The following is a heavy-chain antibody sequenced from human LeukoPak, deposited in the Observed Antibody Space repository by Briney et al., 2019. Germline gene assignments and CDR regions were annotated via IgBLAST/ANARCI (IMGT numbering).Heavy chain of an antibody. CDR2: IYSGGST. D-gene: IGHD2-15*01. V-gene: IGHV3-53*01. Sequence: PGGSLRLSCAASGFTFTNAWMSWVRQAPGKGLEWVSVIYSGGSTYYADSVKGRFTISRDNSKNTLYLQMNSLRAEDTAVYYCARLDTLGYCSGGSCYSYYYYMDVWGKGTTVTISS. J-gene: IGHJ6*03. CDR3: ARLDTLGYCSGGSCYSYYYYMDV. CDR1: GFTFTNAW.